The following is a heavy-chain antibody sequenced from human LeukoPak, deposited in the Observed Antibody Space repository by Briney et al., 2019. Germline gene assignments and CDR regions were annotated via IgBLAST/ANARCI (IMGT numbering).Heavy chain of an antibody. CDR1: GFTFSSYW. CDR2: INSDGSST. D-gene: IGHD2-2*01. CDR3: ARDVQGGYCSSASCYSDY. J-gene: IGHJ4*02. Sequence: GGSLRLSCAASGFTFSSYWMHWVRQAPGKGLVWVSRINSDGSSTIYADSVRGRFTISRDNSKNTLYLQMNSLRVDDTAVYYCARDVQGGYCSSASCYSDYWGQDTQVTVSS. V-gene: IGHV3-74*01.